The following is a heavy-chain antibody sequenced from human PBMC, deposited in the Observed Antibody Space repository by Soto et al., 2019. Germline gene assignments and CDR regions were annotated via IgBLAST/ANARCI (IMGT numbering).Heavy chain of an antibody. V-gene: IGHV3-72*01. J-gene: IGHJ4*02. D-gene: IGHD4-17*01. Sequence: GGSLRLSCAASGFTFSDHYMDWVRQAPGKGLEWVGRARNKVHSYTTAYAASVKGRFTISRDDSKNSLYLQMNSLKAEDTAVYYCASWAGQNRDFGGPFDYWGQGTRVTVSS. CDR2: ARNKVHSYTT. CDR1: GFTFSDHY. CDR3: ASWAGQNRDFGGPFDY.